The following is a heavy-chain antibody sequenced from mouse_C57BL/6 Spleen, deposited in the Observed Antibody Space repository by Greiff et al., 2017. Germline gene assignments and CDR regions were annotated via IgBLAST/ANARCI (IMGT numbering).Heavy chain of an antibody. CDR2: INPSSGYT. CDR1: GYTFTSYT. D-gene: IGHD1-1*01. Sequence: VKLQESGAELARPGASVKMSCKASGYTFTSYTLHWVKQRPGQGLEWIGYINPSSGYTKYNQKFKDKATLTADKSSSTAYMQLSSLTSEDSAVYYCARGVARDAMDYWGQGTSVTVSS. V-gene: IGHV1-4*01. J-gene: IGHJ4*01. CDR3: ARGVARDAMDY.